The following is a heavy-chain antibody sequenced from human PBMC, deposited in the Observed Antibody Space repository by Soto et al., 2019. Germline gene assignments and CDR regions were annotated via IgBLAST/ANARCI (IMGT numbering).Heavy chain of an antibody. D-gene: IGHD3-10*01. Sequence: QVQLVQSGAEVKRPGSSLKVSCKAYGATFSSHPISWVRQAPGQGLEWMGGIIPIYGSSKHAQTFQGRISVTADFSTDTVFIELTSRLSADTAGSSRATEFRESSHNFARLNVGGQVTTCTVSS. CDR1: GATFSSHP. CDR3: ATEFRESSHNFARLNV. V-gene: IGHV1-69*01. J-gene: IGHJ6*02. CDR2: IIPIYGSS.